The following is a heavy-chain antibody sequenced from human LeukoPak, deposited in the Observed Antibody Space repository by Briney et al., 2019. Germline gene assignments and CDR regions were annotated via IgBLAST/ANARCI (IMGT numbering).Heavy chain of an antibody. CDR2: IIPIFGTA. CDR1: GGIFSSYA. CDR3: ARGLTSANYFDY. J-gene: IGHJ4*02. D-gene: IGHD4/OR15-4a*01. Sequence: SVKVSCKASGGIFSSYAISWVRQAPGQGLEWMGGIIPIFGTANYAQKFQGRVTITTDESTSTAYMELSSLRSEDTAEYYCARGLTSANYFDYWGQGALVTVSS. V-gene: IGHV1-69*05.